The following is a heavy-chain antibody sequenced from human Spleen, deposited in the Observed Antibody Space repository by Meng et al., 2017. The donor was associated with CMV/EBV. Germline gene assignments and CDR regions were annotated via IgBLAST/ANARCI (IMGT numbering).Heavy chain of an antibody. Sequence: GGSLRLSCAASGFTGSSNYMSWVRQAPGKGLEWVSVIYSGGSTGYADSVKGRFTISRDNAKNSLYLQMNSLRAEDMALYYCAKDRRVRGNNYYGMDTWGQGTTVTVSS. D-gene: IGHD3-10*01. CDR1: GFTGSSNY. J-gene: IGHJ6*02. V-gene: IGHV3-53*05. CDR3: AKDRRVRGNNYYGMDT. CDR2: IYSGGST.